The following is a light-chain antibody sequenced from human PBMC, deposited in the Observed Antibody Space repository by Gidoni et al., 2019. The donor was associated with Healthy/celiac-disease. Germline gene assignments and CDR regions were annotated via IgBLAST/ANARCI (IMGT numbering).Light chain of an antibody. CDR2: GAS. CDR1: QSVSSN. V-gene: IGKV3-15*01. Sequence: EIGMTQSPATLSVSPGERATLSCRASQSVSSNLAWYQQKPGQAPRLLISGASTRATGIPARFSGSGSGTEFALTISSLQSEDFAVYSCQQYNNWPLTFGGGTKVEIK. J-gene: IGKJ4*01. CDR3: QQYNNWPLT.